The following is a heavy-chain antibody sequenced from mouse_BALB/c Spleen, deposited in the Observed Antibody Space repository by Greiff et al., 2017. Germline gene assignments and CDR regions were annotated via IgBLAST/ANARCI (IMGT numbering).Heavy chain of an antibody. D-gene: IGHD2-14*01. Sequence: QVHVKQSGAELVRPGTSVKMSCKAAGYTFTNYWIGWVKQRPGHGLEWIGDIYPGGGYTNYNEKFKGKATLTADTSSSTAYMQLSSLTSEDSAIYYCAIYRYDDWFAYWGQGTLVTVSA. CDR2: IYPGGGYT. V-gene: IGHV1-63*02. CDR3: AIYRYDDWFAY. J-gene: IGHJ3*01. CDR1: GYTFTNYW.